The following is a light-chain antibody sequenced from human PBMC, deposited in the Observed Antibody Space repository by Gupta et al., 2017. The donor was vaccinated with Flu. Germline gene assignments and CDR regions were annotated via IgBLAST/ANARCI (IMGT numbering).Light chain of an antibody. J-gene: IGLJ3*02. V-gene: IGLV3-21*02. CDR1: NIGNEN. CDR3: QVWDNASDHPV. CDR2: DDD. Sequence: SHVLTQPPSVSVAPGQTARITCEENNIGNENVHWYHHKPGQAPVLVVYDDDDRPSGIPERFSGSNSGNTATLIISRVEVGDEGDYFCQVWDNASDHPVFGGGTKLTVL.